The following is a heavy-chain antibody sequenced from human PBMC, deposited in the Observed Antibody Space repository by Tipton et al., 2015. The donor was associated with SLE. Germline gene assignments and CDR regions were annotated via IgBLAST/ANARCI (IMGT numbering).Heavy chain of an antibody. V-gene: IGHV3-53*05. D-gene: IGHD3-9*01. Sequence: SLRLSCAASGFTVSDNYMSWVRQAPGKGLEWVSVIYSGGRTDYADSVKGRFTISRDNSKNTLYLQMNSLRAEDTAVYYCARDLTSFYGMDVWGQGASVTVSS. CDR2: IYSGGRT. CDR1: GFTVSDNY. CDR3: ARDLTSFYGMDV. J-gene: IGHJ6*02.